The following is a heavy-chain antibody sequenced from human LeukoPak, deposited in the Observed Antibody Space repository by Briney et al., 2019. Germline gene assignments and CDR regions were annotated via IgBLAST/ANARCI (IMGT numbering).Heavy chain of an antibody. D-gene: IGHD3-10*01. CDR3: ARDILPSGSRAFDI. CDR1: GFTFSSYA. Sequence: PGGSLRLSCAASGFTFSSYAMSWVRQAPGKGREGVSAISGSGGSTYYAGSVKGRFTISRDNSKNTLYLQMNSLRAEDTAVYYCARDILPSGSRAFDIWGQGTMVTVSS. CDR2: ISGSGGST. V-gene: IGHV3-23*01. J-gene: IGHJ3*02.